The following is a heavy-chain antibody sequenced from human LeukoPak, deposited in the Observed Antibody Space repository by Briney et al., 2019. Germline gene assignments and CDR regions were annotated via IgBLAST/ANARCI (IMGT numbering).Heavy chain of an antibody. V-gene: IGHV4-59*08. J-gene: IGHJ4*02. D-gene: IGHD4-17*01. CDR2: IYYSGST. Sequence: NPSETLSLTCTVSGGSISSYYWSWIRQPPGKGLEWIGYIYYSGSTNYNPSPKSRGTISVDTSKNQFFLKLSSVTAADTAVYYCARHAGYGDLYYFDYGGQGTLVTVSS. CDR3: ARHAGYGDLYYFDY. CDR1: GGSISSYY.